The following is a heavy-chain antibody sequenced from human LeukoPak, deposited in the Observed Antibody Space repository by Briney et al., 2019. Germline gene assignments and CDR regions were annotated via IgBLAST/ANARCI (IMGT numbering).Heavy chain of an antibody. CDR3: ARTESLYYYDSSGYPPYFDY. V-gene: IGHV1-69*06. J-gene: IGHJ4*02. CDR2: IIPMFGTA. CDR1: GGTFSTYA. D-gene: IGHD3-22*01. Sequence: ASVKVSCKTSGGTFSTYAITWVRQTPGQGLEWMGGIIPMFGTANYAQKFQGRVTITADKSTSTAYMELSSLRSEDTAVYYCARTESLYYYDSSGYPPYFDYWGQGTLVTVSS.